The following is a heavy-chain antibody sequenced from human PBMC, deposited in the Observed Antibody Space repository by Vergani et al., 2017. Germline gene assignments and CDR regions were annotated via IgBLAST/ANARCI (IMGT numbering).Heavy chain of an antibody. CDR3: ARSALFGVVITPTDY. J-gene: IGHJ4*02. CDR1: GFTFSSYS. D-gene: IGHD3-3*01. Sequence: VQLVESGGGVVQPGRSLRLSCAASGFTFSSYSMNWVRQAPGKGLEWVSYISSSSSTIYYADSVKGRFTISRDNAKNSLYLQMNSLRAEDTAVYYCARSALFGVVITPTDYWGQGTLVTVSS. V-gene: IGHV3-48*01. CDR2: ISSSSSTI.